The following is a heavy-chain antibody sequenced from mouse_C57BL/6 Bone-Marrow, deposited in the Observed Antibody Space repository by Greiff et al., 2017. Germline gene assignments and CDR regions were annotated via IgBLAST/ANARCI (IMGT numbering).Heavy chain of an antibody. CDR1: GYTFTDYE. CDR2: IDPETGGT. D-gene: IGHD1-1*01. CDR3: TSGFYYGSLYYYAMDY. J-gene: IGHJ4*01. Sequence: QVQLQQSGAELVRPGASVTLSCKASGYTFTDYEMHWVKQTPVHGLEWIGAIDPETGGTSYNKQFKGKAILTAAKSSSPAYMELRSLTSEDSAVYYCTSGFYYGSLYYYAMDYWGQGTSVTVSS. V-gene: IGHV1-15*01.